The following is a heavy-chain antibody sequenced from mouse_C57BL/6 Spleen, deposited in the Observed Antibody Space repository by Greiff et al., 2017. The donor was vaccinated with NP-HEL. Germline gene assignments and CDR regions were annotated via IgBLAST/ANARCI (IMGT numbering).Heavy chain of an antibody. J-gene: IGHJ4*01. CDR3: ARGDYDYGRAMDY. CDR1: GYTFTSYW. D-gene: IGHD2-4*01. CDR2: INPSNGGT. V-gene: IGHV1-53*01. Sequence: QVQLQQPGTELVKPGASVKLSCKASGYTFTSYWMHWVKHRPGQGLEWIGNINPSNGGTNYNEKFKSKATLTVDKSSSTAYMQLSSLTSEDSAVYYCARGDYDYGRAMDYWGQGTSVTVSS.